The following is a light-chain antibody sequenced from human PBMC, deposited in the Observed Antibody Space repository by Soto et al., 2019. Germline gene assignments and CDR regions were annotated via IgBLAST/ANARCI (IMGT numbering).Light chain of an antibody. V-gene: IGKV1-5*01. CDR1: QPISIW. J-gene: IGKJ2*01. Sequence: DIRMTQSPSTLSASVGDRVTISCRASQPISIWVAWYQQKPGRAPKLLISDSSNLETGVPPRFSGTGSGTQYTLIISGLQPDDSATYYCQQYNSDPYTFGQGTKLQI. CDR2: DSS. CDR3: QQYNSDPYT.